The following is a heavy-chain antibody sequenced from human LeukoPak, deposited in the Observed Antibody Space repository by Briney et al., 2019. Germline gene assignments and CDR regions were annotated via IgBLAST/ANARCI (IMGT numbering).Heavy chain of an antibody. D-gene: IGHD5-12*01. J-gene: IGHJ4*02. CDR3: ARRKFYSTYDPFDS. V-gene: IGHV3-7*01. CDR2: INQGGSAK. CDR1: GFTFSSYW. Sequence: GGSLRLSCAASGFTFSSYWMSWVRQAPGKGPEWVANINQGGSAKYYVDSVKGRFTVSRDNAKNSLYLQMNSLRVEDTAVYYCARRKFYSTYDPFDSWGQGTLVTVSS.